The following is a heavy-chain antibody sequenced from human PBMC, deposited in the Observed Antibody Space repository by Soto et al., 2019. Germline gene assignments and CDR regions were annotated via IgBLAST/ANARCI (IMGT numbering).Heavy chain of an antibody. CDR3: ARDRRQHLEPCAFDI. D-gene: IGHD6-13*01. J-gene: IGHJ3*02. CDR1: GASISSAGYY. Sequence: PLSHTCTVSGASISSAGYYWSWIRQHPGKGLEWIGGSYYSGVTYYNPSLKSRVTISVDTSKNQFSLKLSSVIAADTAVYYCARDRRQHLEPCAFDIWGQGTMVT. CDR2: SYYSGVT. V-gene: IGHV4-31*03.